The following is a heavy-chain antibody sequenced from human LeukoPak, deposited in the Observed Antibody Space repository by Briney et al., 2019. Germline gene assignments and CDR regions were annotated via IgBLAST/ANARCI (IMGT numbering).Heavy chain of an antibody. CDR2: INHSGRT. CDR3: ARGGSSGYHAEYFQH. D-gene: IGHD6-19*01. V-gene: IGHV4-34*01. J-gene: IGHJ1*01. Sequence: SETLSLTCAVSGGSFFGSHWNWIRQSPEKGLEWIGEINHSGRTNYNPSLKSRVTISVDTSKNQFSLKLSSVTAADTAVYYCARGGSSGYHAEYFQHWGQGTLVTVSS. CDR1: GGSFFGSH.